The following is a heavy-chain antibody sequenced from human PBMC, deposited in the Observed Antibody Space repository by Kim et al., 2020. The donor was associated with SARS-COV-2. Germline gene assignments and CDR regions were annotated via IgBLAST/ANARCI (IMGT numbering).Heavy chain of an antibody. V-gene: IGHV4-34*01. CDR1: GGSFSGYY. CDR3: ARPDKYSSSWYGERHAFDI. J-gene: IGHJ3*02. D-gene: IGHD6-13*01. Sequence: SETLSLTCAVYGGSFSGYYWSWIRQPPGKGLEWIGEINHSGSTNYNPSLKSRVTISVDTSKNQFSLKLSSVTAADTAVYYCARPDKYSSSWYGERHAFDIWGQGTMVTVSS. CDR2: INHSGST.